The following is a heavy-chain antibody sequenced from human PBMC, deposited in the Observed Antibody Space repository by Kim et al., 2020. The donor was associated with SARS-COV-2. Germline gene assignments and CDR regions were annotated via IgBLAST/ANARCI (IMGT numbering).Heavy chain of an antibody. CDR3: AKDKDSSGYVDY. D-gene: IGHD3-22*01. CDR2: ISYDGSNK. CDR1: GFTFSSYG. Sequence: GGSLRLSCAASGFTFSSYGMHWVRQAPGKGLEWVAVISYDGSNKYYADSVKGRFTISRDNSKNTLYLQMNSLRVEDTAVYYCAKDKDSSGYVDYWGQGTLVTVSS. J-gene: IGHJ4*02. V-gene: IGHV3-30*18.